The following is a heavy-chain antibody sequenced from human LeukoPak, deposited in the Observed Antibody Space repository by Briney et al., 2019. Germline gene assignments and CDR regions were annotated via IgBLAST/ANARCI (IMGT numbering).Heavy chain of an antibody. V-gene: IGHV4-59*02. CDR3: AGVTSGDPYPFDN. Sequence: SSETLSLTCTVSGASVSSYYWSWIRQPLGRGLEWIGYIYYSGSANDNPSLNSRVTMSVDTSRNQLSLNLSSVAAADAVVYYCAGVTSGDPYPFDNWGQGTLVTVSS. J-gene: IGHJ4*02. D-gene: IGHD4-17*01. CDR2: IYYSGSA. CDR1: GASVSSYY.